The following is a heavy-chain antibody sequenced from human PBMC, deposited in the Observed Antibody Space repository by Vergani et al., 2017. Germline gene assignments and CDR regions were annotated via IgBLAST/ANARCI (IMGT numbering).Heavy chain of an antibody. V-gene: IGHV3-30*03. CDR3: ARVSDSGYVDY. D-gene: IGHD3-22*01. Sequence: QVQLVESGGGVVQPGRSLRLSCAASGFTFSSYGMHWVRQAPGKGLEWVAVISYDGSNKYYADSVKCRFTISRDKSKNTMYLQMNSLRAEDTAVYYCARVSDSGYVDYWGQGTLVTVSS. CDR1: GFTFSSYG. CDR2: ISYDGSNK. J-gene: IGHJ4*02.